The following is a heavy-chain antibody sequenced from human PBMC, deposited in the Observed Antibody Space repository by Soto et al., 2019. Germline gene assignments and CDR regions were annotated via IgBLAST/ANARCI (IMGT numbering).Heavy chain of an antibody. D-gene: IGHD3-3*01. Sequence: PGGSLRLSCAASGVTFSNTWMNWVRQAPGKGLEWVGRIKSKTDGGTTDYAAPVKGRFTISRDDSKNTLYLQMNSLKTEDTAVYYCTTVAPDYDFWRDYYYYGMDVWGQGTTVTVS. CDR3: TTVAPDYDFWRDYYYYGMDV. CDR2: IKSKTDGGTT. CDR1: GVTFSNTW. V-gene: IGHV3-15*07. J-gene: IGHJ6*02.